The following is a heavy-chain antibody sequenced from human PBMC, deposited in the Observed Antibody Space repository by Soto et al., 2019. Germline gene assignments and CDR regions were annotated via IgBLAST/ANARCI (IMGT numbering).Heavy chain of an antibody. Sequence: GESLKISCAASGFTFSSYSMSWVRQAPGKGLEWVSGFRTSGDGGTTYYADSVKGRFTISRDNSKNMLFLQMNSLRAEDTAIYYCSGGSDFPPYYFYYGMDVWGQGTTVTVSS. D-gene: IGHD3-10*01. CDR3: SGGSDFPPYYFYYGMDV. J-gene: IGHJ6*02. CDR1: GFTFSSYS. V-gene: IGHV3-23*01. CDR2: FRTSGDGGTT.